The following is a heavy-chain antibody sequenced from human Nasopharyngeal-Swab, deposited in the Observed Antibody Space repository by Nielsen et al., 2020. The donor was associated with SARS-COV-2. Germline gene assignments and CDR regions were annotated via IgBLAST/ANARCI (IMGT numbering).Heavy chain of an antibody. CDR1: RGSVSSGSYY. CDR2: IYYSGST. V-gene: IGHV4-61*01. Sequence: SETLSLTCTVSRGSVSSGSYYWSWIRQPPGKGLEWIGYIYYSGSTNYSPSLKSRVTISVDTSKNQFSLKLSSVTAADTAVYYCAREDSSSWSNWFDPWGQGTLVTVSS. J-gene: IGHJ5*02. D-gene: IGHD6-13*01. CDR3: AREDSSSWSNWFDP.